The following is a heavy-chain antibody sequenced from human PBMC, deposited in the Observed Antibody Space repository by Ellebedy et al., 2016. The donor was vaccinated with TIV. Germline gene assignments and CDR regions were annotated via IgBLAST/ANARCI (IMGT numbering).Heavy chain of an antibody. J-gene: IGHJ4*02. V-gene: IGHV4-39*01. Sequence: MPSETLSLTCTVSGGSISSSSYYWGWIRQPPGKGLEWIGSIYYGGSTYYNPSLKSRVTISVDTYKNQVSLKLSSVPAADTAVYYCARHPLEWLVGPRYLDYWGQGTLVTVSS. CDR3: ARHPLEWLVGPRYLDY. CDR1: GGSISSSSYY. CDR2: IYYGGST. D-gene: IGHD6-19*01.